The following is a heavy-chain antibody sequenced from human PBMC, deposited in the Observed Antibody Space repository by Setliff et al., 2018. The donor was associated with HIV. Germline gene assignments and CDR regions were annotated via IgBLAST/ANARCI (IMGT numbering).Heavy chain of an antibody. CDR2: IFSGGTT. V-gene: IGHV3-66*02. CDR1: GFTVSKNY. J-gene: IGHJ4*02. Sequence: HPGGSLRLSCAASGFTVSKNYMSWVRQAPGKGLEWVSVIFSGGTTNYADSVKGRFTISRDNSQNTLFLQMDNLRPEDTAVYFCASRGRAYFLDASGYFDSWGQGALVTVSS. D-gene: IGHD3-22*01. CDR3: ASRGRAYFLDASGYFDS.